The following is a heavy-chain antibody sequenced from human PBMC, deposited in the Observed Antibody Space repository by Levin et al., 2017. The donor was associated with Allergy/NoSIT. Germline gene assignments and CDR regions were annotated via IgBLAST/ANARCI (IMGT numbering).Heavy chain of an antibody. J-gene: IGHJ3*02. D-gene: IGHD2-2*01. CDR3: ARDVLGEDIVVVSPDDAFDI. CDR1: GYTFTGYY. Sequence: ASVKVSCKASGYTFTGYYMHWVRQAPGQGLEWMGWINPNSGGTNYAQKFQGRVTMTRDTSISTAYMELSRLRSDDTAVYYCARDVLGEDIVVVSPDDAFDIWGQGTMVTVSS. CDR2: INPNSGGT. V-gene: IGHV1-2*02.